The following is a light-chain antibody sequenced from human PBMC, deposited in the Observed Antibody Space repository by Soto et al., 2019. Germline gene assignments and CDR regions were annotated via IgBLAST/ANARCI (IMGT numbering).Light chain of an antibody. CDR3: QQRTNWPWT. CDR2: DAS. V-gene: IGKV3-11*01. CDR1: QSVSNY. Sequence: EIVLTQSPGTLSLSPGDRATLSVMASQSVSNYLAWYQQKPGQAPRLLIYDASKRATGIPARVSGSGSGTDFTLTISSLEPEDFAVYYCQQRTNWPWTFGQGTKVDIK. J-gene: IGKJ1*01.